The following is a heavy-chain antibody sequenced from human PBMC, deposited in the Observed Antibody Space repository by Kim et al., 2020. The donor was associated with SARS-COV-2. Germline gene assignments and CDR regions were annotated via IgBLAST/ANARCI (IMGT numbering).Heavy chain of an antibody. D-gene: IGHD3-10*01. V-gene: IGHV3-11*01. J-gene: IGHJ4*02. CDR3: ARDHSRSEVRVDY. Sequence: YADSVKGRFTISRDNAKNSLYLQMNSLRAEDTAVYYCARDHSRSEVRVDYWGQGTLVTVSS.